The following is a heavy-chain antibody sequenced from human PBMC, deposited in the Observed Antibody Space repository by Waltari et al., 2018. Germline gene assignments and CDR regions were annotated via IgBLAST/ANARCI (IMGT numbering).Heavy chain of an antibody. J-gene: IGHJ3*02. V-gene: IGHV4-59*11. CDR1: GDSIRSHF. CDR3: ARLPRGSVIIGAFDI. D-gene: IGHD3-22*01. CDR2: RYFSGTK. Sequence: VQLQESGPGLVKPSETLSLRCNVSGDSIRSHFWSWIRQAPGSGLEWIGHRYFSGTKDYNPSLKSRVAISIDTSKNHFSLNLRSGTAADTAIYYCARLPRGSVIIGAFDIWGQGTQVTVSS.